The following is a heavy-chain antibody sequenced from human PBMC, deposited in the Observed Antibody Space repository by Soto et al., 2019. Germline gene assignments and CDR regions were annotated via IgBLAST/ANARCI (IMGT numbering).Heavy chain of an antibody. Sequence: SETLSLTCTGSGGSIRRYYWSWIRQPPGKGLEWIGYIYYSGSTNYNPSLKSRVTISVDTSKNQFSLKLSSVTAADTAVYYCARNYGHCIDIWGQGTMVTVSS. D-gene: IGHD1-7*01. CDR3: ARNYGHCIDI. CDR1: GGSIRRYY. V-gene: IGHV4-59*01. J-gene: IGHJ3*02. CDR2: IYYSGST.